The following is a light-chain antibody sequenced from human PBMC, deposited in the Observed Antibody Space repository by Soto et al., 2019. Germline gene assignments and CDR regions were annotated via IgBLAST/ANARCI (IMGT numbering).Light chain of an antibody. CDR1: QDISKY. CDR3: QQYDQLPIT. J-gene: IGKJ4*01. V-gene: IGKV1-33*01. CDR2: DVF. Sequence: DIQMTQSASSLPASVGDTVTISCQASQDISKYLNWFQQKPGKAPKLLIYDVFNVETGVPSRFSGRGSGTDFTLIISNLQPEDFATYDCQQYDQLPITFGGGTKVHI.